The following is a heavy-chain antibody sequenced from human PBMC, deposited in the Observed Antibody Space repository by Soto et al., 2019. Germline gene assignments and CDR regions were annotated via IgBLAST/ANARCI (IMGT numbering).Heavy chain of an antibody. CDR1: GGSISSYY. V-gene: IGHV4-59*01. CDR2: IYYSGRT. Sequence: ASETLSLTCTVSGGSISSYYWSWIRQPPGKGLEWIGYIYYSGRTNYNPSLKSRVTISVDTSKNQFSLKLSSVTAADTAVYYCARGYCSSTICYIWDNWFDPWGQGTLVTSPQ. J-gene: IGHJ5*02. CDR3: ARGYCSSTICYIWDNWFDP. D-gene: IGHD2-2*02.